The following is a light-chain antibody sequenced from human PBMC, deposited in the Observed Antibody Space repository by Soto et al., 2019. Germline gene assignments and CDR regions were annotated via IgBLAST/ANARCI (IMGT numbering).Light chain of an antibody. V-gene: IGLV2-8*01. CDR2: EVS. Sequence: QSALTQPPSASGSPGQSVTISCTGTSRDVGGYNFVSWYQQHPGKAPKLMIYEVSKRPSGVPDRFSGSKSGSTASLTVSGLQADDEADYYCSSYAGSNDLHIIFGGGTKLTVL. CDR1: SRDVGGYNF. J-gene: IGLJ2*01. CDR3: SSYAGSNDLHII.